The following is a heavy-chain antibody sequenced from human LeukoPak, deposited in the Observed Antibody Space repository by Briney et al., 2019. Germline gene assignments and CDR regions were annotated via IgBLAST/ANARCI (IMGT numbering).Heavy chain of an antibody. D-gene: IGHD4-17*01. J-gene: IGHJ4*02. Sequence: AASVKVSCKASGYTFTGYYMHWVRQAPGQGLEWMGWISAYNGNTNYAQKLQGRVTMTTDTSTSTAYMELRSLRSDDTAVYYCARTPPGYYYGDYGGYYFDYWGQGTLVTVSS. CDR1: GYTFTGYY. CDR3: ARTPPGYYYGDYGGYYFDY. CDR2: ISAYNGNT. V-gene: IGHV1-18*04.